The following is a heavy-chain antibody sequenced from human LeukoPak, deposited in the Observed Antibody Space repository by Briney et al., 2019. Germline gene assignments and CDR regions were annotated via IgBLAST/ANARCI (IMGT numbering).Heavy chain of an antibody. CDR1: GFTFSSYA. J-gene: IGHJ4*02. CDR2: VSYDGRSK. CDR3: ARAPAFCGGDCYPARLDS. Sequence: GGSLRLSCAASGFTFSSYAMHWVRQAPGKGLEWVAIVSYDGRSKYHADSVKGRFIISRDDSKNTLYLQMNSLRAEDTALYYCARAPAFCGGDCYPARLDSWGQGTLVTVSS. V-gene: IGHV3-30*04. D-gene: IGHD2-21*02.